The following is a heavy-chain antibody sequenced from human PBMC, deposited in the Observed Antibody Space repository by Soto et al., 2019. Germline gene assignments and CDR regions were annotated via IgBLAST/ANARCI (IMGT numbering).Heavy chain of an antibody. CDR1: GYTFTGYY. Sequence: SVKVSCKAAGYTFTGYYGHWGRHAPGQGLEWMGWINPNSGGTNYAQKFQGRVTMTRDTSISTAYMELSRLRSDDTAVYYCARDSAFGGYIDFGYRGQGPLVTVSS. D-gene: IGHD5-12*01. V-gene: IGHV1-2*02. J-gene: IGHJ4*02. CDR3: ARDSAFGGYIDFGY. CDR2: INPNSGGT.